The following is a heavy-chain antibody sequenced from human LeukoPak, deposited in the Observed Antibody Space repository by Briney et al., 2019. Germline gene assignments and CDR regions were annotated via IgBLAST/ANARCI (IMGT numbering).Heavy chain of an antibody. D-gene: IGHD5-18*01. V-gene: IGHV4-59*01. CDR2: IYYSGST. CDR3: ARGKASGYSYGYYYYYYMDV. CDR1: DGSISSYY. J-gene: IGHJ6*03. Sequence: SETLSLTCTVSDGSISSYYWSWIRQPPGKGLEWIGYIYYSGSTNYNPSLKSRATISVDTSKNQFSLKLSSVTAADTAVYYCARGKASGYSYGYYYYYYMDVWGKGTTVTVSS.